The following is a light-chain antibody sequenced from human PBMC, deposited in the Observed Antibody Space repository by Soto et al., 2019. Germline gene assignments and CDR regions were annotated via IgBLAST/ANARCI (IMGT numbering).Light chain of an antibody. Sequence: QSALTQPASVSGSPGQSITISCTGTSSDVGSYNLVSWYQQHPGKAPKLMIYEGSKRPSGVSNRFSGSKSGNTASLTISGLQAEDEADYYCSSYTSISSLGVFGTGTKLTVL. V-gene: IGLV2-14*02. CDR2: EGS. CDR1: SSDVGSYNL. J-gene: IGLJ1*01. CDR3: SSYTSISSLGV.